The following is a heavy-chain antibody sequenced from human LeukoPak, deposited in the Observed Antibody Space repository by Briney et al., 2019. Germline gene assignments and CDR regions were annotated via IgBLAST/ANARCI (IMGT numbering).Heavy chain of an antibody. V-gene: IGHV4-59*01. CDR1: GGSMTSYY. CDR2: IYYSGST. CDR3: ARRGYYYDTSGYYYFDY. Sequence: SETLSLTCTVSGGSMTSYYWSWLRQPPGKGLEWIGSIYYSGSTNYSPSLKSRVTISVATSKNQFSLKLSSVTAADTAVYYCARRGYYYDTSGYYYFDYWGQGTLVTVSA. J-gene: IGHJ4*02. D-gene: IGHD3-22*01.